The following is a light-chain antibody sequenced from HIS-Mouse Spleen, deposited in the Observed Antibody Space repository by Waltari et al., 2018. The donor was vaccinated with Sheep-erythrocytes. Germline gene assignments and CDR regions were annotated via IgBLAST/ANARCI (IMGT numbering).Light chain of an antibody. CDR3: MQALQTPIFT. CDR2: LGS. CDR1: KSLLHSNGYNY. Sequence: IVMTQSPLSLPVTPGEPASISSRSSKSLLHSNGYNYLDWYLQKPGQSPQLLIYLGSNRASGVPDRFSGSGSGTDFTLKISRVEAEDVGVYYCMQALQTPIFTFGPGTKVDIK. J-gene: IGKJ3*01. V-gene: IGKV2-28*01.